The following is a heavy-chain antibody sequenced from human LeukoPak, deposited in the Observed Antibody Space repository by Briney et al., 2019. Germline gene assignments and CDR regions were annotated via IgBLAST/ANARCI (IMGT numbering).Heavy chain of an antibody. D-gene: IGHD6-19*01. CDR1: GYSISSGYY. V-gene: IGHV4-38-2*02. J-gene: IGHJ4*02. Sequence: SETLSLTCTVSGYSISSGYYWGWIRQPPGKGLEWIGSIYHSGSTYYNPSLKSRVPISVDTSKNQFSLKLSSVTAADTAVYYCARDPWLGPLYWGQGTLVTVSS. CDR3: ARDPWLGPLY. CDR2: IYHSGST.